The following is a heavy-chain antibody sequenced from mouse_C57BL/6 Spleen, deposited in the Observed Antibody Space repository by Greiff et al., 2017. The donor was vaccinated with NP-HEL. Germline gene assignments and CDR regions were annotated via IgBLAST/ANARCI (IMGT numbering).Heavy chain of an antibody. V-gene: IGHV1-64*01. CDR3: ARSGDYYGKDFDY. Sequence: VQLQQSGAELVKPGASVKLSCKASGYTFTSYWMHWVKQRPGQGLEWVGMIHPNSGSTNYNEKFKSKATLTVDKSSSTAYMQLSSLTSEDSAVYYCARSGDYYGKDFDYWGQGTTLTVSS. D-gene: IGHD2-1*01. J-gene: IGHJ2*01. CDR2: IHPNSGST. CDR1: GYTFTSYW.